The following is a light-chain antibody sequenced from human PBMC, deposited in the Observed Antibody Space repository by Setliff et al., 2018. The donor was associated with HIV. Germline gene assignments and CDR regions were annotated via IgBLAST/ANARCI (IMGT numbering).Light chain of an antibody. CDR1: SSDVGAYNY. J-gene: IGLJ1*01. CDR3: WSYAGSSWG. V-gene: IGLV2-11*01. CDR2: DVT. Sequence: QSVLTQPRSVSGSPGQSVAISCTGTSSDVGAYNYVSWYQQHPGKAPKLMIYDVTNRPSGVPDRFSGSKSGNTASLTISGLQADDEADYYCWSYAGSSWGVGTGTKV.